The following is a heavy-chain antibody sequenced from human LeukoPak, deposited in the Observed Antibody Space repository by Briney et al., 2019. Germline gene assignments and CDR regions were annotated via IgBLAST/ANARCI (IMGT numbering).Heavy chain of an antibody. D-gene: IGHD3-10*01. V-gene: IGHV1-2*02. Sequence: ASVKVSCKASGYTFTGYYMHWVRQAPGQGLEWMGWINPNSGGTNYAQKFQGRVTMTKDTSISTAYMELSRLRSDDTAVYYCARARAAMVRGVSPGGYWGQGTLVTVSS. CDR3: ARARAAMVRGVSPGGY. CDR2: INPNSGGT. J-gene: IGHJ4*02. CDR1: GYTFTGYY.